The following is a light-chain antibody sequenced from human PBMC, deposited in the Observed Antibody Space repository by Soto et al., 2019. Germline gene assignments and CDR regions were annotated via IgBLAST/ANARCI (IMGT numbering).Light chain of an antibody. CDR2: GVS. J-gene: IGLJ3*02. CDR1: SSDVGGYDY. Sequence: QSALTQPASVSGSPGQSITISCTGTSSDVGGYDYVSWYQQHPGKAPKLMIYGVSNRPSGVSNRFSGSKSGNTASLTISWLQAEDEADYYCSSYTNSITHVFGGGTKLTVL. CDR3: SSYTNSITHV. V-gene: IGLV2-14*03.